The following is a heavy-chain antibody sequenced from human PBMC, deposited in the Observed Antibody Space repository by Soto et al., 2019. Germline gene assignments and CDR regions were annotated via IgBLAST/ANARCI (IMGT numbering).Heavy chain of an antibody. CDR3: ARASRAVAGKSYFDY. D-gene: IGHD6-19*01. CDR2: INAGNGNT. V-gene: IGHV1-3*01. CDR1: GYTFTSYA. J-gene: IGHJ4*02. Sequence: QVQLVQSGAEVKKPGASVKVSCKASGYTFTSYAMHWVRQAPGQRLEWMGWINAGNGNTKYSQKFQGRVTITRDTSASTAYMELSSLRSEDTAVYYCARASRAVAGKSYFDYWGPGTLVTVSS.